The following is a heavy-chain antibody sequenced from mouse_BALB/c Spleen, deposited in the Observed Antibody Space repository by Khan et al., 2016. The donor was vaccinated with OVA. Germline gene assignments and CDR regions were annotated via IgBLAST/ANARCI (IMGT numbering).Heavy chain of an antibody. V-gene: IGHV9-3-1*01. D-gene: IGHD2-10*01. CDR2: INTYTGEP. CDR3: ARPPYFSYAMDN. CDR1: GHTFTNYG. J-gene: IGHJ4*01. Sequence: QIQLVQSGPELKKPGETVKISCKASGHTFTNYGRNWVKQAPGKGLKWMGWINTYTGEPTYADDFNGRFAFSLETSASTAYLQINTLKNEDTATYFCARPPYFSYAMDNWGQGTSVTVSS.